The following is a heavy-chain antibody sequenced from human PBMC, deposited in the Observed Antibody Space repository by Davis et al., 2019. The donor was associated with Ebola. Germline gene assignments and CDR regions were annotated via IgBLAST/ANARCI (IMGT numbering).Heavy chain of an antibody. D-gene: IGHD5-18*01. CDR1: GFTFSSYA. V-gene: IGHV3-64*04. CDR2: ISSNGGST. Sequence: GGSLRLSCSASGFTFSSYAMHWVRQAPGKGLEYVSAISSNGGSTYYADSVKGRFTISRDNSKNTLYLQMNSLRAEDTAVYYCARVVYSYDSWFDPWGQGTLVTVSS. CDR3: ARVVYSYDSWFDP. J-gene: IGHJ5*02.